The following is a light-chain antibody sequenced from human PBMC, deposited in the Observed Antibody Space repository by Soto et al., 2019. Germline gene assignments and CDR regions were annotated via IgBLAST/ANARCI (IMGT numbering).Light chain of an antibody. CDR3: PQDHNHPWT. CDR2: GAS. Sequence: AIQMTQSPSSLSASVGDRVTITCRASQGIRNDLGWYQQKPGKAPKLLMFGASSLQSGVPSRFSGSGSGTDFTLTISSLQPEDFATYYCPQDHNHPWTFGQGTKVDIK. CDR1: QGIRND. V-gene: IGKV1-6*01. J-gene: IGKJ1*01.